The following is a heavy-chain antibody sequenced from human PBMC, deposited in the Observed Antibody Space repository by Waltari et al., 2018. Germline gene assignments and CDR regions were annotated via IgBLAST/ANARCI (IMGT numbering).Heavy chain of an antibody. CDR3: VMYSSSFLGDC. J-gene: IGHJ4*02. Sequence: EVQLVESGGGLVQPGGSLRLSCAASGFIFNNYWMHWVRPAPGKGLVSVSHINTDGSITNYADSVKDRFTISRDNAKNTLFLQMNSLRAEDTAVYYCVMYSSSFLGDCWGQGTLVTVSS. CDR1: GFIFNNYW. CDR2: INTDGSIT. D-gene: IGHD6-13*01. V-gene: IGHV3-74*01.